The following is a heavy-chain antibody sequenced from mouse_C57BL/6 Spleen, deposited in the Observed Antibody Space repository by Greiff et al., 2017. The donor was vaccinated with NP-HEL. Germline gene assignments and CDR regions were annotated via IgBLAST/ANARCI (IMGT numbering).Heavy chain of an antibody. Sequence: VQLQQSGAELVMPGASVKLSCKASGYTFTSYWMHWVKQRPGQGLEWIGEIDPSDSYTNYNQKFKGKSTLTVDKSSSTAYMQLSSLTSEDSAVYYCARAPYGSSSNWYFDVWGTGTTVTVSS. V-gene: IGHV1-69*01. CDR3: ARAPYGSSSNWYFDV. CDR2: IDPSDSYT. D-gene: IGHD1-1*01. CDR1: GYTFTSYW. J-gene: IGHJ1*03.